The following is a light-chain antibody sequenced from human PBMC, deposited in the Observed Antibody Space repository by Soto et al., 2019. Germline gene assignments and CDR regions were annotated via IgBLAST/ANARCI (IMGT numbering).Light chain of an antibody. J-gene: IGKJ4*01. CDR3: QQYGSSPSLT. CDR1: QSVSSSY. V-gene: IGKV3-20*01. CDR2: GAS. Sequence: EIVLTQYPGTLSLSPGERATLSCRASQSVSSSYLAWYQQKPGQAPRLLIYGASSRATGIPDRFSGSGSGTDFALAISRLEPEDFAVDYCQQYGSSPSLTFGGGTKVELK.